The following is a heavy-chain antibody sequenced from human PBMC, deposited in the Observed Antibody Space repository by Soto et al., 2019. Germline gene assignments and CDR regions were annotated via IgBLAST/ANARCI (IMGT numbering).Heavy chain of an antibody. Sequence: SGGSLRLSCAASGFTFSSYAMSWVRQAPGKGLEWVSAISGSGGSTYYADSVKGRFTISRDNSKNTLYLQMNSLRAEDTAVYYCARAEGYCSSTSCYDWFDPWGQGTLVTVSS. CDR2: ISGSGGST. CDR1: GFTFSSYA. D-gene: IGHD2-2*01. J-gene: IGHJ5*02. V-gene: IGHV3-23*01. CDR3: ARAEGYCSSTSCYDWFDP.